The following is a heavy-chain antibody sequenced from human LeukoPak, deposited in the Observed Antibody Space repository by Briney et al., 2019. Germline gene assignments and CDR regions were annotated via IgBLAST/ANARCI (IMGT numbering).Heavy chain of an antibody. Sequence: SETLSLTCTVSRGSISSSSFYWDWIRQPPGKGLEWIGTIFYSGSTYYNPSLKSRITITEDTSRNQFSLKLNSVTAADTAVYYCARGSGTYYYDSGGYLNGFDPWGQGILVTVSS. CDR3: ARGSGTYYYDSGGYLNGFDP. V-gene: IGHV4-39*01. J-gene: IGHJ5*02. CDR1: RGSISSSSFY. D-gene: IGHD3-22*01. CDR2: IFYSGST.